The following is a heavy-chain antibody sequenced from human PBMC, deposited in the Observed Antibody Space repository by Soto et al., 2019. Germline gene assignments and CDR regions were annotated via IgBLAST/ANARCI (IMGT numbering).Heavy chain of an antibody. CDR3: ARDPNYYGYYYGMDV. D-gene: IGHD3-10*01. J-gene: IGHJ6*02. V-gene: IGHV3-53*01. CDR1: GFTVSSNY. Sequence: GGSLRLSCAASGFTVSSNYMSWVRQAPGKGLEWVSVIYSGGSTYYADSVKGRFTISRDNSKNTLYLQMNSLRAEDTAVYYCARDPNYYGYYYGMDVWGQGTTVTVSS. CDR2: IYSGGST.